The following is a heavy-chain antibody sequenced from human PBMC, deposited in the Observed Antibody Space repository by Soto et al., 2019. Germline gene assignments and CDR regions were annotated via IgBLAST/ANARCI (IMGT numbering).Heavy chain of an antibody. CDR2: INHSGST. V-gene: IGHV4-34*01. J-gene: IGHJ5*02. Sequence: QVQLQQWGAGLLKPSETLSLTCAVYGGSFSGYYWSWIRQPPGKGLEWIGEINHSGSTNYNPSLKRRVTISVDTSKNQFSLKLSSVTAADTAVYYCARSKVIRNWFDPWGQGTLVTVSS. CDR1: GGSFSGYY. D-gene: IGHD3-22*01. CDR3: ARSKVIRNWFDP.